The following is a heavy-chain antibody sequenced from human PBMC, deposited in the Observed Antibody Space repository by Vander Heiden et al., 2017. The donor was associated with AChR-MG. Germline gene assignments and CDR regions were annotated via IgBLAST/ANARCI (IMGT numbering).Heavy chain of an antibody. V-gene: IGHV3-30*18. CDR3: AKETTRGYSFGGGLDY. D-gene: IGHD5-18*01. Sequence: QVQLVESGGGVVQPGRPLRLSCSASGFSFNYYGLPWVRQAPGKGLEWVAVISYDGTNIFYADSVKGRFTISRDNSKNMMYLQIKSLTIEDTAVYYCAKETTRGYSFGGGLDYWGQGTLVAVSS. CDR2: ISYDGTNI. J-gene: IGHJ4*02. CDR1: GFSFNYYG.